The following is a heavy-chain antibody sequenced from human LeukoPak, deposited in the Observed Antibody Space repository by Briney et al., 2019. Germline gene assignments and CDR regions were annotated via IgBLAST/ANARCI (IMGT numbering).Heavy chain of an antibody. CDR1: GGSISSYY. CDR2: ISYSGNT. V-gene: IGHV4-59*01. D-gene: IGHD6-19*01. J-gene: IGHJ4*02. Sequence: SETLSLTCTVSGGSISSYYWSWIRQPPTKGLEWIGYISYSGNTNYNPSLKSRVTISVDTSKNQFSLKLSSVTAADTAVYYCARDGGSGWHNYFDYWGQGAQVTVSS. CDR3: ARDGGSGWHNYFDY.